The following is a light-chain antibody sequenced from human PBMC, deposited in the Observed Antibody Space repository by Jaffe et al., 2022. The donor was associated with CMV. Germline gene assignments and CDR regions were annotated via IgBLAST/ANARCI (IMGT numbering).Light chain of an antibody. CDR3: ETWDSSLSAVV. J-gene: IGLJ2*01. Sequence: QSVLTQPPSVSAAPGQKVTISCSGSSSNIGNGYVSWYQHLPGTAPKLLIFENNKRPSGIPDRFSGSKSGTSATLGITGLQTGDEADYYCETWDSSLSAVVFGGGTKLTVL. CDR1: SSNIGNGY. CDR2: ENN. V-gene: IGLV1-51*02.